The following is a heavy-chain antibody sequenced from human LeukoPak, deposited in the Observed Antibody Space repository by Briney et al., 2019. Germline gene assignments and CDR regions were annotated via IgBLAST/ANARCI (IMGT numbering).Heavy chain of an antibody. J-gene: IGHJ4*02. CDR3: ARHDYYDSSGFRPSFWFDY. V-gene: IGHV4-59*08. Sequence: SETLSLTCTVSGGSISSYYWSWIRQPPGKGLEWIGYIYYSGSTNYNPSLKSRVTISVDTSKNQFSLKLSFVTAADTAVYYCARHDYYDSSGFRPSFWFDYWGQGTLVTVSS. D-gene: IGHD3-22*01. CDR2: IYYSGST. CDR1: GGSISSYY.